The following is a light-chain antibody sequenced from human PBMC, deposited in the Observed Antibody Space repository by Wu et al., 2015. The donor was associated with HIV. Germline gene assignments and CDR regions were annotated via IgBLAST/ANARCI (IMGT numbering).Light chain of an antibody. CDR2: GAS. Sequence: EVVLTQSPAILSVSPGESATLFCRASESVKNNLAWYQQKPGQAPRLLIYGASTRATGIPVRFSGSGFATDFTLIIDSLESEDFAVYYCQQYQNWPPITFGGGTKGGDQT. CDR1: ESVKNN. CDR3: QQYQNWPPIT. V-gene: IGKV3-15*01. J-gene: IGKJ4*01.